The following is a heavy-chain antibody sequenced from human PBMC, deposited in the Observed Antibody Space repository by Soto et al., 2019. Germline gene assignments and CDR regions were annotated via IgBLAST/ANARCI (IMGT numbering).Heavy chain of an antibody. Sequence: QVQLVQSGAEVKKPGASVKVSCKASGYTFTGYYMHWVRQAPGQGLEWMGWINPNSGGTNNAQKFQGWVTRTRDTSISTAYMELGRLRSDDTAVYYCARGGGVWFGEVTHGMDVWGQGTTVTVSS. CDR2: INPNSGGT. CDR3: ARGGGVWFGEVTHGMDV. J-gene: IGHJ6*02. CDR1: GYTFTGYY. V-gene: IGHV1-2*04. D-gene: IGHD3-10*01.